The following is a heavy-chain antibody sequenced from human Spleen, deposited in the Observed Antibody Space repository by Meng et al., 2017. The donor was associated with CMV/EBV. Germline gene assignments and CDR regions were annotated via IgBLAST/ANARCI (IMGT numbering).Heavy chain of an antibody. CDR2: ISYDGSNK. D-gene: IGHD3-3*01. Sequence: MHWVRQAPGKGLEWVAVISYDGSNKYYADSVKGRFTISRDNSKNTLYLQMNSLRAEDTAVYYCARVSLPYYDFWSGYYTDYYYGMDVWGQGTTVTVSS. V-gene: IGHV3-30*04. J-gene: IGHJ6*02. CDR3: ARVSLPYYDFWSGYYTDYYYGMDV.